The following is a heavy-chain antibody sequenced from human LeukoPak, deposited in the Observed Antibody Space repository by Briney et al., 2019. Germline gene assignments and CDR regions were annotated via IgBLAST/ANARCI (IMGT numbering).Heavy chain of an antibody. CDR2: IYPGDSDT. CDR1: GYGFTSYW. V-gene: IGHV5-51*01. J-gene: IGHJ3*02. Sequence: GESLKISGKGSGYGFTSYWIGWVGQMPGKGLEWMGIIYPGDSDTRYSPSFQGQVTISADKSISTAYLQWSSLKASDTAMYYCASKAVAGFDAFDIWGQGTMVTVSS. D-gene: IGHD6-19*01. CDR3: ASKAVAGFDAFDI.